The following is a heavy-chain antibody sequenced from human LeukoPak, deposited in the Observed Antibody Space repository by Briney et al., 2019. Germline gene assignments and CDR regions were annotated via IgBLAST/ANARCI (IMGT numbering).Heavy chain of an antibody. CDR2: IYSSGST. V-gene: IGHV4-59*08. Sequence: SETLSLTCTVSGGSISSYYWNWIRQPPGKGLEWIGYIYSSGSTVYNPSLRSRVTISVDTSKSQFSLNLTSVTAADTAVYYCARRPYPYCFDHWGQGALVTVSS. CDR3: ARRPYPYCFDH. CDR1: GGSISSYY. J-gene: IGHJ4*02. D-gene: IGHD3-16*01.